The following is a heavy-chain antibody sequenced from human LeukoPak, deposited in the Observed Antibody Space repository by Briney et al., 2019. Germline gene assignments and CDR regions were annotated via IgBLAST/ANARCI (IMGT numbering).Heavy chain of an antibody. J-gene: IGHJ4*02. CDR3: ARSLYSSGWYTGDYFDY. CDR1: GGSISSGGYY. Sequence: PSETLSLTCTVSGGSISSGGYYWSWIRQHPGKSLEWIGYIYCSGSTYYTPSLKSRVIISVDTSKNQFSLKLSSVTAADTAVYYCARSLYSSGWYTGDYFDYWGQGTLVTVSS. CDR2: IYCSGST. D-gene: IGHD6-19*01. V-gene: IGHV4-31*03.